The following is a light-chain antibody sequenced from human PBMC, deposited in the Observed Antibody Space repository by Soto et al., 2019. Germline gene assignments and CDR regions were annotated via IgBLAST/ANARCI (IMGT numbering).Light chain of an antibody. V-gene: IGKV1-39*01. Sequence: DIQMTQSPSSLSASVGDKVTIICRASQSISTYLNWYQQKPGKAPKLLIYGASTLQSGDPSRISGSGSGTEFTLAISSLQPEDFAIYYCQQSYSAPLTFGGGTKVVIK. J-gene: IGKJ4*01. CDR1: QSISTY. CDR3: QQSYSAPLT. CDR2: GAS.